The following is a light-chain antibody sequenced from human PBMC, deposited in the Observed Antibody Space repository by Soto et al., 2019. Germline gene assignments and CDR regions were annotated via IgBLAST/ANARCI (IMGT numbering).Light chain of an antibody. CDR1: QSISSW. Sequence: DIQMPQSPSTLSASVGDRVTITCRASQSISSWLAWYQQKPGKAPKLLIYKASSLESGVPSRFSGRGSGTEFTLTISSLQPDDFATDYCQEYNSYSWTFGQGTKVEIK. CDR3: QEYNSYSWT. V-gene: IGKV1-5*03. J-gene: IGKJ1*01. CDR2: KAS.